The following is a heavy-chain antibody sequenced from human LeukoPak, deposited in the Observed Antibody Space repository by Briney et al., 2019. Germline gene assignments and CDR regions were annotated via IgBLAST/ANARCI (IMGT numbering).Heavy chain of an antibody. D-gene: IGHD6-19*01. CDR1: GFTFSSYW. Sequence: QPGGSLRLSCAASGFTFSSYWMHWVRQAPGKGLVWVSRINSDGSSTSYADSVKGRFTISRDNAKNTLYLQMNSLRAEDTAAYYCARYSSGWYSNDHDAFDIWGQGTMVTVSS. J-gene: IGHJ3*02. V-gene: IGHV3-74*01. CDR2: INSDGSST. CDR3: ARYSSGWYSNDHDAFDI.